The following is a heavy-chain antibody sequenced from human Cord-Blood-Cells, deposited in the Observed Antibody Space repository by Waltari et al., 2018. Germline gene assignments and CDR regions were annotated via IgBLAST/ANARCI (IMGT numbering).Heavy chain of an antibody. V-gene: IGHV3-9*01. D-gene: IGHD2-2*01. CDR1: GFTFDDYA. CDR2: ISWNSGSI. Sequence: EVQLVESGGGLVQPGGSLRLSCAASGFTFDDYAMHWVRQAPGKGLEWVSGISWNSGSIGYADSVKGRFTISRDNAKNSLYLQMNSLRAEDTALYYCAKGGVPAATGIPVDYWGQGTLVTVSS. CDR3: AKGGVPAATGIPVDY. J-gene: IGHJ4*02.